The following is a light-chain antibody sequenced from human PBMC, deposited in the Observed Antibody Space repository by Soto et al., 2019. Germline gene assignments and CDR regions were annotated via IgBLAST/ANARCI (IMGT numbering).Light chain of an antibody. CDR1: QSVSGW. CDR2: DAS. Sequence: DIQMNQTPSTLSESVGDQVTVTWRASQSVSGWLAWYQQKPGEAPKLLIYDASALPRGVPSRFSGSGSGTKFTLTIASLQPDDFATYYCQQYETFSGTFGPGTKVDNK. V-gene: IGKV1-5*01. J-gene: IGKJ1*01. CDR3: QQYETFSGT.